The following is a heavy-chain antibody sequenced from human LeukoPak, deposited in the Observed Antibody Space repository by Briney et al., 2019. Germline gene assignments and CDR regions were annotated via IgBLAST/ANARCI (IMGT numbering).Heavy chain of an antibody. CDR1: GYTFSAYG. Sequence: ASVKVSCKASGYTFSAYGISWVRQAPGQGLEWMGWISAYNGDTNSAPNLQGRLTMTTDTSISTGYMELRSLRSDDTAVYYCARDYRDSCGGSYYYSDYWGQGTLVTVSS. V-gene: IGHV1-18*01. CDR2: ISAYNGDT. CDR3: ARDYRDSCGGSYYYSDY. D-gene: IGHD2-15*01. J-gene: IGHJ4*02.